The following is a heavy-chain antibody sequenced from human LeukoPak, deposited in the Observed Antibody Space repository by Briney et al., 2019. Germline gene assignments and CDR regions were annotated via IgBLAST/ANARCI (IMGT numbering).Heavy chain of an antibody. CDR2: INPNSGGT. CDR3: AREDIVVVPAADFDP. V-gene: IGHV1-2*02. J-gene: IGHJ5*02. CDR1: GYTFTGYY. Sequence: ASVKVSCKASGYTFTGYYMHWVRQAPGQGLEWMGWINPNSGGTNYAQKFQGRATMTRDTSISTAYMELSRLRSDDTAVYYCAREDIVVVPAADFDPWGQGTLVTVSS. D-gene: IGHD2-2*01.